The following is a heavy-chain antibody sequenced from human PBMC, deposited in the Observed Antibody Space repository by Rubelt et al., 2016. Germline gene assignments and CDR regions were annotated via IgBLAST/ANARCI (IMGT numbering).Heavy chain of an antibody. D-gene: IGHD3-3*01. V-gene: IGHV3-23*04. CDR2: ISGSGGST. J-gene: IGHJ4*02. CDR1: GFTFSSYA. Sequence: EVQLVESGGGLVQPGGSLRLSCAASGFTFSSYAMSWVRQAPGKGLEWVSAISGSGGSTYYADSVKGRFTISRDNSKNTLYLQMNSLRAEDTSVYYCVRSRTIFGVVIPYYFDYWGQGSLVTVSS. CDR3: VRSRTIFGVVIPYYFDY.